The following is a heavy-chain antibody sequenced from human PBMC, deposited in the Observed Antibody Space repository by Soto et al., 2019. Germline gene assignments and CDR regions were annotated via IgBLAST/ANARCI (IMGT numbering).Heavy chain of an antibody. CDR3: ARDSFNYYGSGSYSSLNYYYYYGMDV. CDR2: ISAYNGNT. V-gene: IGHV1-18*01. J-gene: IGHJ6*02. CDR1: GYTFTSYG. Sequence: GASVKVSCKASGYTFTSYGISWVRQAPGQGLEWMGWISAYNGNTNYAQKLQGRVTMTTDTSTSTAYMELRSLRSDDTAVYYCARDSFNYYGSGSYSSLNYYYYYGMDVWGQGTTVTVSS. D-gene: IGHD3-10*01.